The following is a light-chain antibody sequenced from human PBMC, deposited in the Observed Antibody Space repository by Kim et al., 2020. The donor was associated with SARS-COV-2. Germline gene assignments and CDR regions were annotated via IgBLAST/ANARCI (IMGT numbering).Light chain of an antibody. CDR3: AAWDDSLSGWV. CDR1: SSNIGSNY. CDR2: KNN. V-gene: IGLV1-47*01. J-gene: IGLJ3*02. Sequence: GRRVTISFSGSSSNIGSNYVYWYQQLPGAAPKLLIYKNNQRPSGVPDRFSGSKSGTSASLAISGLRSEDEADYYCAAWDDSLSGWVFGGGTQLTVL.